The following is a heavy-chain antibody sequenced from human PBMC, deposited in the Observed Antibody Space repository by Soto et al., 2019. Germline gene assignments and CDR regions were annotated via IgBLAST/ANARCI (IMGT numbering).Heavy chain of an antibody. CDR2: INPNSGGT. D-gene: IGHD3-10*01. CDR3: ARVPRRITMVRGLGWFDP. V-gene: IGHV1-2*02. Sequence: GASVKVSCKASGYTFTGYYMHWVRQAPGQGLEWMGWINPNSGGTNYAQKFQGRVTTTRDTSISTAYMELSRLRSDDTAVYYCARVPRRITMVRGLGWFDPWGQGTLVTVSS. J-gene: IGHJ5*02. CDR1: GYTFTGYY.